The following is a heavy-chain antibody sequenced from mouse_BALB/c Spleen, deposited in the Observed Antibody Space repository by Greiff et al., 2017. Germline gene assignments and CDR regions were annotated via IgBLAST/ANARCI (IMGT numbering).Heavy chain of an antibody. V-gene: IGHV14-3*02. J-gene: IGHJ3*01. D-gene: IGHD1-1*01. Sequence: EVQLQQSGAELVKPGASVKLSCTASGFNIKDTYMHWVKQRPEQGLEWIGRIDPANGNTKYDPKFQGKATITADTSSNTAYLQLSSLTSEDTAVYYCARGYGSSYWFAYWGQGTLVTVSA. CDR3: ARGYGSSYWFAY. CDR2: IDPANGNT. CDR1: GFNIKDTY.